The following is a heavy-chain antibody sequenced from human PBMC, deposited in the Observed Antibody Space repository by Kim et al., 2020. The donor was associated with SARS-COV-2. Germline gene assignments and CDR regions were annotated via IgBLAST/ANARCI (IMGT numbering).Heavy chain of an antibody. V-gene: IGHV3-33*01. CDR3: ARDHFNVYCLDY. J-gene: IGHJ4*02. D-gene: IGHD1-20*01. Sequence: YYAASGKGRFPTSRDNSKNSLYLQINGLRAEDTAVYYCARDHFNVYCLDYWGQVTLVTVSS.